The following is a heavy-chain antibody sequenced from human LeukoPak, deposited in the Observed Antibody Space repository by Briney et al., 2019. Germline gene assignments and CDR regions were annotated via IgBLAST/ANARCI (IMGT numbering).Heavy chain of an antibody. Sequence: GGSLRLSCAASGFTFSDYYMSWIRQAPGKGLEWVSVITDGGSSTYYPDSVRGRFTISRDNSKNKLYLQMNSLRAEDTAVYHCAKGTVRYCSGGRCYPRDYWGQGTLVTVSS. CDR2: ITDGGSST. J-gene: IGHJ4*02. D-gene: IGHD2-15*01. CDR3: AKGTVRYCSGGRCYPRDY. V-gene: IGHV3-23*01. CDR1: GFTFSDYY.